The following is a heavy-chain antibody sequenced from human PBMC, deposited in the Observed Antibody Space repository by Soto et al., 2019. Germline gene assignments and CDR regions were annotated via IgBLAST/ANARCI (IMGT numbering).Heavy chain of an antibody. CDR1: GFTFSSYG. CDR2: IWYDGSNK. CDR3: ARVLNRYCSSTSCYGGSLDY. D-gene: IGHD2-2*01. V-gene: IGHV3-33*01. Sequence: QVQLVESGGGVVQPGRSLRLSCAASGFTFSSYGMHWVRQAPGKGLEWVAVIWYDGSNKYYADSVKGRFTISRDNSKNKLYLQMNSLRAEDTAVYYCARVLNRYCSSTSCYGGSLDYWGQGTLVTVSS. J-gene: IGHJ4*02.